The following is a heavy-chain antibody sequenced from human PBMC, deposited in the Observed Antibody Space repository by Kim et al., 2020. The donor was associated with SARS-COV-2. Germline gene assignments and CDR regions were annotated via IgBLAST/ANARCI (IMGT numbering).Heavy chain of an antibody. Sequence: SETLSLTCTVSGGSISSSSYYWGWIRQPPGKGLEWIGSIYYSGSTYYNPSLKSRVTISVDMSKNQFSLKLSSVTAADTAVYYCARLPRIGDYFDYWGQGTLVTVSS. CDR2: IYYSGST. CDR3: ARLPRIGDYFDY. V-gene: IGHV4-39*01. CDR1: GGSISSSSYY. D-gene: IGHD2-15*01. J-gene: IGHJ4*02.